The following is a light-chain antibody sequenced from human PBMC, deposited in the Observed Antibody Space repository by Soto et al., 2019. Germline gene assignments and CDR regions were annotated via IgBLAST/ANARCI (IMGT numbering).Light chain of an antibody. V-gene: IGKV3-15*01. J-gene: IGKJ1*01. CDR1: QSLSSD. CDR2: GAS. CDR3: QQYNKWPRT. Sequence: EIVMTQSPATLSVSPGERATLSCRASQSLSSDLAWYQQKVGQAPRLLIYGASTRATGIPARYSGSGPGTEFNFTISSLQSEDFAVYYCQQYNKWPRTFGQGTK.